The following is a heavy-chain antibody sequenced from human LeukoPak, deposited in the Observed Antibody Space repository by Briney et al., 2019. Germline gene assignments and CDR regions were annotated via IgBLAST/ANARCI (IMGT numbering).Heavy chain of an antibody. CDR3: ARSYYYFDY. J-gene: IGHJ4*02. Sequence: SGTLSLTCTVSGDSISSYYWSWIRQPPGKGLEWIGYIYYIGSTNYNPSLKSRLTISVDTSKNQFSLKLSSVTAADTAVYYCARSYYYFDYWGQGTLVTVSS. CDR1: GDSISSYY. D-gene: IGHD2-8*01. CDR2: IYYIGST. V-gene: IGHV4-59*01.